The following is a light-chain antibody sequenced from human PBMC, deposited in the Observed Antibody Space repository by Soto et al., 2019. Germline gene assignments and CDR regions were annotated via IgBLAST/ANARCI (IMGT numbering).Light chain of an antibody. V-gene: IGKV3-11*01. CDR1: QSVSSY. J-gene: IGKJ1*01. CDR2: DAS. Sequence: EIVLTQSPATLSLSPGERATLSCRASQSVSSYLAWYQQKPGQAPRLLIYDASNRATGIPARFSGSGSGTDCTLTISSLEPEYFAVYYCQQRSNWPRTFGQGTKVEIK. CDR3: QQRSNWPRT.